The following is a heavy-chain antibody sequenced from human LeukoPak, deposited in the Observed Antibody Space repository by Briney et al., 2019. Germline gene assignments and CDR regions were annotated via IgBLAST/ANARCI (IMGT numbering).Heavy chain of an antibody. CDR3: ASCPRMTTVTSFDY. Sequence: SVKVSCKTSGGTFSSYAISWVRQAPGQGLEWMGGIIPIFGTANYAQKFQGRVTITTDESTSTAYMELSSLRSEDTAVYYCASCPRMTTVTSFDYWGQGTLVTVSS. J-gene: IGHJ4*02. CDR1: GGTFSSYA. V-gene: IGHV1-69*05. D-gene: IGHD4-17*01. CDR2: IIPIFGTA.